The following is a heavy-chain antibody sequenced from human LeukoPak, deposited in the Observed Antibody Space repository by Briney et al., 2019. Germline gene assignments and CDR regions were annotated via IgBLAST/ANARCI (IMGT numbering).Heavy chain of an antibody. CDR2: INPNSGGT. V-gene: IGHV1-2*02. D-gene: IGHD3-10*01. CDR1: GYTFTGYY. J-gene: IGHJ6*02. Sequence: ASVKVSCKASGYTFTGYYMHWVRQAPGQGLEWMGWINPNSGGTNYAQKFQGRVTMTRDTSISTAYMEPSRLRSDDTAVYYCARVGSGTLRHYGMDVWGQGTTVTVSS. CDR3: ARVGSGTLRHYGMDV.